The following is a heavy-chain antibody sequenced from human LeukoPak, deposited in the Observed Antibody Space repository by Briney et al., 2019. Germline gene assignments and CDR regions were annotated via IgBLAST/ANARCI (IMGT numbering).Heavy chain of an antibody. CDR3: ARDGPRPSIFGVVIPFDP. CDR2: ISAYNGNT. Sequence: ASVKVSCKASGYTFTSYGISWVRQAPGQGLEWMGRISAYNGNTNYAQKLQGRVTMTTDTSTSTAYMELRSLRSDDTAVYYCARDGPRPSIFGVVIPFDPWGQGTLVTVSS. J-gene: IGHJ5*02. CDR1: GYTFTSYG. V-gene: IGHV1-18*01. D-gene: IGHD3-3*01.